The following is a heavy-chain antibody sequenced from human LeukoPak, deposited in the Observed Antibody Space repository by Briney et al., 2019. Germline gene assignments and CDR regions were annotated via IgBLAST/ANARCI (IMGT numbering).Heavy chain of an antibody. CDR1: GFTLRSYT. CDR2: IGISSNKI. J-gene: IGHJ4*02. Sequence: GGSLRLSCAASGFTLRSYTMNWVRQAPGKGLEWVSSIGISSNKIYYADSVKGRFTISRDNAKNSLYLQMNSLRAEDTAVYYCARDSSSSLLDYWGQGTLVTVSS. CDR3: ARDSSSSLLDY. V-gene: IGHV3-21*01. D-gene: IGHD6-6*01.